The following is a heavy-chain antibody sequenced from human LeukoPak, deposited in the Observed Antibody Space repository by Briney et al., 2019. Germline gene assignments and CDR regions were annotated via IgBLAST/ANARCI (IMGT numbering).Heavy chain of an antibody. CDR3: ARDYRPYSSSWYDAFDI. CDR1: GFTFSSYA. CDR2: ISYDGSNK. J-gene: IGHJ3*02. D-gene: IGHD6-13*01. V-gene: IGHV3-30*04. Sequence: PGGSLRLSCAASGFTFSSYAMHWVRQAPGKGREWVAVISYDGSNKYYADSVKGRFTISRDNSKNTLYLQMNSLRAEDTAVYYCARDYRPYSSSWYDAFDIWGQGTMVTVSS.